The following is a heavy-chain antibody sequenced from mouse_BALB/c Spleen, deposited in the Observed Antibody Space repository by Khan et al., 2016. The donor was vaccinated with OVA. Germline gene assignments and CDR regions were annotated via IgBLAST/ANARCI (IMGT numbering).Heavy chain of an antibody. CDR2: IDPSNSET. D-gene: IGHD2-14*01. V-gene: IGHV1-59*01. Sequence: QVRLQQSGPELVRPGTSVKMSCKASGYTFTSYWMNWVKQRPGQGLEWIGMIDPSNSETSLNQKFKDKATLSEDKSSNTAYMQLSSRTSEDSAVYYCARSGYAAFAYWGQGTLVTVSA. CDR3: ARSGYAAFAY. CDR1: GYTFTSYW. J-gene: IGHJ3*01.